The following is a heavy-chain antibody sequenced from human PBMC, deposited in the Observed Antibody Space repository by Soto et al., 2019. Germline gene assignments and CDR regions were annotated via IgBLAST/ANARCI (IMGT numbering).Heavy chain of an antibody. V-gene: IGHV3-33*01. J-gene: IGHJ6*02. D-gene: IGHD6-13*01. CDR1: GFTFSSYG. Sequence: GSLRLSCAASGFTFSSYGMHWVRHAPGKGLEWVAVIWYDGSNKYYADSVKGRFTISRDNSKNTLYLQMNSLRAEDTAVYYCARDRVAADANGYYYCMDVWGQAITVTVSS. CDR2: IWYDGSNK. CDR3: ARDRVAADANGYYYCMDV.